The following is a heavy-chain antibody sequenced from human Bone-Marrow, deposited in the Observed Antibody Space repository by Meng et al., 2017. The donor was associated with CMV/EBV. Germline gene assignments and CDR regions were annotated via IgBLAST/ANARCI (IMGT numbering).Heavy chain of an antibody. V-gene: IGHV1-2*02. CDR3: AREGPRGSYAQDY. D-gene: IGHD1-26*01. Sequence: ASVKVSCKASGYTFTGYYMHWVRQAPGQGLEWMGWINPNSGGANYAQKFQGRVTMTRDTSISTAYMELSRLRSDDTGVYYCAREGPRGSYAQDYWGQGTLVTVSS. CDR1: GYTFTGYY. CDR2: INPNSGGA. J-gene: IGHJ4*02.